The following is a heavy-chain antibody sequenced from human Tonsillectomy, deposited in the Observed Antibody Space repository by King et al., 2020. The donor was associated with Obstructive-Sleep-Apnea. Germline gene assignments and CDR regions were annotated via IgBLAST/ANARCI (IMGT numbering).Heavy chain of an antibody. D-gene: IGHD3-16*02. V-gene: IGHV1-69*01. CDR2: IIPIFGTA. J-gene: IGHJ4*02. Sequence: VQLVESVAEVKKPGSSVKVSCKASGGTFSSYAISWVRQAPGQGLEWMGGIIPIFGTANYAQKFQGRVTITADESTSTAYMELSSLRSEDTAVYYCAGDMITFGGVIVIPFDYWGQGTLVTVSS. CDR1: GGTFSSYA. CDR3: AGDMITFGGVIVIPFDY.